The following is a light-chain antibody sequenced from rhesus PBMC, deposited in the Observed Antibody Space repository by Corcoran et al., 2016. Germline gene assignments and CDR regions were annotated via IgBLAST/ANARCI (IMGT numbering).Light chain of an antibody. CDR2: KAS. CDR3: QQDSSSPYS. CDR1: QSISSW. Sequence: DIQMTQSPSSLSASVGDTVTITCRASQSISSWLAWYQQKPGKAPKLLIYKASSLQSGVPSRFSGSGSRTDCTLTISSLQSEDFATYYCQQDSSSPYSFGQGTKVEIK. V-gene: IGKV1-22*01. J-gene: IGKJ2*01.